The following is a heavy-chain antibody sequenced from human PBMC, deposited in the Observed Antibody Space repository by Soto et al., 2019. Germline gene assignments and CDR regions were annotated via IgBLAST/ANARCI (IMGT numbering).Heavy chain of an antibody. CDR3: ARDLSSDSNGFRGYDL. J-gene: IGHJ4*02. CDR2: FIPIFVSA. CDR1: GGTVSSYA. Sequence: QVHLVQSGAEVKKPGSSVKVSCKASGGTVSSYAITWVRQAPGQGLEWMGVFIPIFVSAHYAQKFQGRVTITADESTSTAYMELSGLRSEDTAIYYCARDLSSDSNGFRGYDLWGQGTLVTVSS. D-gene: IGHD3-22*01. V-gene: IGHV1-69*01.